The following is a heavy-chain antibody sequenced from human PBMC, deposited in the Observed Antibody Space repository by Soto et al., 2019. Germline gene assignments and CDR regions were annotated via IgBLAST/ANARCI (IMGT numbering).Heavy chain of an antibody. CDR3: ARGFWSGYYSSPDMHEGLVTGLWFDP. J-gene: IGHJ5*02. Sequence: ASVKVSCKASGYTFTGYYMHWVRQAPGQGLEWMGWINPNSGGTNYAQKFQGWVTMTRDTSISTAYMELSRLRSDDTAVYYCARGFWSGYYSSPDMHEGLVTGLWFDPWGQGTLVTVSS. CDR1: GYTFTGYY. V-gene: IGHV1-2*04. D-gene: IGHD3-3*01. CDR2: INPNSGGT.